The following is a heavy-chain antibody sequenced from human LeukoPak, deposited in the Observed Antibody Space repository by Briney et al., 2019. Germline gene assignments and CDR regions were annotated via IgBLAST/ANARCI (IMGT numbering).Heavy chain of an antibody. CDR1: GFTFRGFA. CDR2: ITSDGSST. D-gene: IGHD6-19*01. J-gene: IGHJ4*02. Sequence: PGGSLRLSCSASGFTFRGFAMHWVRQAPGKGLEFVSAITSDGSSTYYTDSLKGRFTISRDNPNSTLYLQMTSLRPEDTAVYFRVKSRPSAWNQYDYWGQGTLVTVSP. CDR3: VKSRPSAWNQYDY. V-gene: IGHV3-64D*09.